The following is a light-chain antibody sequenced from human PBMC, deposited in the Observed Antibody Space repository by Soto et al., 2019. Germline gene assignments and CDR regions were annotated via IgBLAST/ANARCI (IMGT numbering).Light chain of an antibody. J-gene: IGKJ5*01. CDR1: QSVSSYF. CDR3: QQYGSSPIT. Sequence: IVSTQSPGTLSLSPGERATLSCRASQSVSSYFLAWYQQKPGQAPRLLIYGASSRDTGIPERFSGSGSETYVTLTSSRLEPEDFALYYCQQYGSSPITFGQGTRLEIK. CDR2: GAS. V-gene: IGKV3-20*01.